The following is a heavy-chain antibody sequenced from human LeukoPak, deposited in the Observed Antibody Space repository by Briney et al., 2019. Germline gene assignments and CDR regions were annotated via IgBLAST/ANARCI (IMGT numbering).Heavy chain of an antibody. CDR1: GFTFSSYA. CDR3: TRDMQGSRLYLVGSQND. D-gene: IGHD1-26*01. V-gene: IGHV3-23*01. CDR2: ISGSGGST. Sequence: GGSLRLSCAASGFTFSSYAMSWVRQAPEKGLEWVSTISGSGGSTYYTDSVRGRFTISRDNSKNTLYLQMNSLRAEDSALYYCTRDMQGSRLYLVGSQNDWGQGTLVTVSS. J-gene: IGHJ4*02.